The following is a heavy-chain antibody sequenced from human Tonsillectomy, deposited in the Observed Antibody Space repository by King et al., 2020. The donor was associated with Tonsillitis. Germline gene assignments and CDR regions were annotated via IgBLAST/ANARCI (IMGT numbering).Heavy chain of an antibody. J-gene: IGHJ4*02. CDR3: ARANGGYFDY. CDR1: GFTFSSYS. V-gene: IGHV3-21*01. Sequence: QLVQSGGGLVKPGGSLRLSCAASGFTFSSYSMNWVRQGPGKGLEWVSSISSSSSYIYYADSVKGRFTISRDNAKNSLYLQMNSLRAEDTAVYYCARANGGYFDYWGQGTLVTVSS. CDR2: ISSSSSYI.